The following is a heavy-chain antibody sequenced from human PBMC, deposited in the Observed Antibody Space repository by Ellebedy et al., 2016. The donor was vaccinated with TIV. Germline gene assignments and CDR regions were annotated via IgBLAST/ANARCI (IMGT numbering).Heavy chain of an antibody. CDR2: ISGSGGST. D-gene: IGHD4-23*01. CDR1: GFTFSSYA. CDR3: ATRHYGGFDI. J-gene: IGHJ3*02. Sequence: GESLKISCAASGFTFSSYAMSWVRQAPGKGLEWVSAISGSGGSTYYADSVKGRFTISRDSPKNTLYLQMNSLRAEDTGVYYCATRHYGGFDIWGRGTMVTVSS. V-gene: IGHV3-23*01.